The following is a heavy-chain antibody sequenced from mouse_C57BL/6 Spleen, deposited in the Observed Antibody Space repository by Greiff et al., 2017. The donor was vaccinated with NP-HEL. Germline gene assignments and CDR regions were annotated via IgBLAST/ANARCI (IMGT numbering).Heavy chain of an antibody. CDR2: IYPGSGST. Sequence: QVQLQQSGAELVKPGASVKMSCKASGYTFTSYWITWVKQRPGQGLEWIGDIYPGSGSTNYNEKFKSKATLTVDTSSSTAYMQLSSLTSEDSAVYYCARWYYGSSLDYWGQGTTLTVSS. CDR1: GYTFTSYW. V-gene: IGHV1-55*01. D-gene: IGHD1-1*01. CDR3: ARWYYGSSLDY. J-gene: IGHJ2*01.